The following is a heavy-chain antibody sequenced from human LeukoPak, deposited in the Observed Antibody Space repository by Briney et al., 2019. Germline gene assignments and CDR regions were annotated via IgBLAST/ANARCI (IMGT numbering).Heavy chain of an antibody. CDR1: YS. V-gene: IGHV3-9*01. Sequence: YSWSWIRRPPGKGLEWVSGISWNSGSIGYADSVKGRFTISRDNAKNSLYLQMNSLRAEDTALYYCAKDRAAAVLYYFDYWGQGTLVTVSS. CDR2: ISWNSGSI. D-gene: IGHD6-13*01. J-gene: IGHJ4*02. CDR3: AKDRAAAVLYYFDY.